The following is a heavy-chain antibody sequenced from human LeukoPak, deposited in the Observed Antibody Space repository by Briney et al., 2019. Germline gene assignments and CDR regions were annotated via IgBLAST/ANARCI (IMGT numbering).Heavy chain of an antibody. J-gene: IGHJ4*02. D-gene: IGHD2-15*01. CDR2: INSDGSST. V-gene: IGHV3-74*01. Sequence: GGSLRLSCAASGFTFSSYWMHWVRQAPGKGLVWVSRINSDGSSTSYADSVKGRFTISRDNAKNTLYLQMNSLTAEDTAVYYCARVRGCYSAYSFDYWGQGTLVTVSS. CDR1: GFTFSSYW. CDR3: ARVRGCYSAYSFDY.